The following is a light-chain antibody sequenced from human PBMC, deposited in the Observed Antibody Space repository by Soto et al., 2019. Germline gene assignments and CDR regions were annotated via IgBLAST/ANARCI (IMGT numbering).Light chain of an antibody. Sequence: EIVLTQSPGTLSLSPGERATLSCRASQRVSSRNLAWYQQQPGQAPRLLIYGASSRATGIPDRFSGSGSGTDFTLTISRLEPEDVAVYYCQQYGTTFTFGPGTKVDIK. CDR2: GAS. V-gene: IGKV3-20*01. J-gene: IGKJ3*01. CDR1: QRVSSRN. CDR3: QQYGTTFT.